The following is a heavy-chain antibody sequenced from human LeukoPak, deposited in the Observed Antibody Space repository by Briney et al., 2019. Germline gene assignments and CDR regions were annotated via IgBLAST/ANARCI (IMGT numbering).Heavy chain of an antibody. D-gene: IGHD2-2*02. J-gene: IGHJ3*02. Sequence: GGSLRLSCAASGFTFSSYSMNWVRQAPGKGLEWVSSISSSSSYIYYADSVKGRFTISRDNAKNSLYLQMNSLRAEDTAVYYCAREDGLYQLLYPPDAFDIWGQGTTVTVSS. CDR2: ISSSSSYI. V-gene: IGHV3-21*01. CDR1: GFTFSSYS. CDR3: AREDGLYQLLYPPDAFDI.